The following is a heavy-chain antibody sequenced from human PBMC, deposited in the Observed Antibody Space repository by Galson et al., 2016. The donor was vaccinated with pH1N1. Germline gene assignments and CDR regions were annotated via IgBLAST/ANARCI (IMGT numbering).Heavy chain of an antibody. CDR1: GYSFSSHW. V-gene: IGHV5-51*01. D-gene: IGHD6-19*01. CDR2: IYPGDSDT. CDR3: ARRSAVAGVDY. J-gene: IGHJ4*02. Sequence: QSGAEVKKPGESLKISCQGSGYSFSSHWIGWVRQMPGKGLEWMGIIYPGDSDTKYSPSFQGQVTFSADKPINPAYLQWSSLKASDTAMYFCARRSAVAGVDYWGQGTLVTVSS.